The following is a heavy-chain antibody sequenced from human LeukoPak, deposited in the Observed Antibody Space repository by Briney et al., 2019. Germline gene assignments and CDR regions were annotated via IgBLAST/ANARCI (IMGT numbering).Heavy chain of an antibody. D-gene: IGHD3-16*02. CDR3: ATCSYYDYVWGSYRLRPFDY. J-gene: IGHJ4*02. CDR2: FDPEDGET. Sequence: ASVKVSCKVSGYTLTELSMHWVRQAPGKGLEWMGGFDPEDGETIYAQKFHGRVTMTEDTSTDTAYMELSSLRSEDTAVYYCATCSYYDYVWGSYRLRPFDYWGQGTLVTVSS. V-gene: IGHV1-24*01. CDR1: GYTLTELS.